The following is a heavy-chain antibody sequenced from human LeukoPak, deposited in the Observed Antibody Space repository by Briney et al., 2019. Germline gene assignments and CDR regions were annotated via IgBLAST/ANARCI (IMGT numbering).Heavy chain of an antibody. Sequence: GGSLRLSCAASGFTFSTYGMLWVRQAPGQGPEWVALIRYDGSNKYYADSVKGRFTISRDNSKNTLYLQMNSLRVEDTAMYYCAKAGTQQWLLFVGVYWGQGALVAVSS. V-gene: IGHV3-30*02. D-gene: IGHD6-19*01. CDR3: AKAGTQQWLLFVGVY. CDR1: GFTFSTYG. CDR2: IRYDGSNK. J-gene: IGHJ4*02.